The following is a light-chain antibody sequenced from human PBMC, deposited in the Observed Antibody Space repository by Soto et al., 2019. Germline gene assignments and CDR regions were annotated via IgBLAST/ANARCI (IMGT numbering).Light chain of an antibody. CDR2: DIS. V-gene: IGKV3-11*01. Sequence: EFVLTQSPATLSLSPGERAILSCRASQSVAGSLAWYQQKPGQAPRLLIYDISTRAAAIPARFSGSGSGTDFTLTVSSLEPEDSAVYYCQQCGSSPPWTFGQGTKVDIK. CDR3: QQCGSSPPWT. J-gene: IGKJ1*01. CDR1: QSVAGS.